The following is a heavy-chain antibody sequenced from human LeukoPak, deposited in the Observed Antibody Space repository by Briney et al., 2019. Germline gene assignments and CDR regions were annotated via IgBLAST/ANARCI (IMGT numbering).Heavy chain of an antibody. V-gene: IGHV1-18*01. CDR2: ISAYNGNT. J-gene: IGHJ4*02. D-gene: IGHD1-14*01. CDR1: VYTFTNYG. CDR3: ARAGPSELSGEGYFDY. Sequence: ASAKVSCKTSVYTFTNYGISWVRQAPRLGLEWMGWISAYNGNTNYAQKFQGRVTLTRDTSISTAYMELRRLRSDDTAVYYCARAGPSELSGEGYFDYWGQGTLVTVSS.